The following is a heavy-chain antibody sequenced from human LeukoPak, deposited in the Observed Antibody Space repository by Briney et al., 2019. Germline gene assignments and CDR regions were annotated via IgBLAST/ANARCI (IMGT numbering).Heavy chain of an antibody. Sequence: PRGSLRLSCAASGFTFSNYAMSWVRQAPGKRLEWVSGISGTSGTINYADPVKGRFTISRDNSKNTVYLQMNSLRAEDTAVYYCAKRLGDQRAFDYWGQGTLVTVSS. CDR3: AKRLGDQRAFDY. CDR1: GFTFSNYA. D-gene: IGHD2-21*02. CDR2: ISGTSGTI. V-gene: IGHV3-23*01. J-gene: IGHJ4*02.